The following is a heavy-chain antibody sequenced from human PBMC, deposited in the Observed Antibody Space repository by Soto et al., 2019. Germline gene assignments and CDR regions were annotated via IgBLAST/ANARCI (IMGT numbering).Heavy chain of an antibody. CDR2: IFFTGIT. V-gene: IGHV4-61*01. J-gene: IGHJ6*02. CDR1: GGSVSTGSHN. CDR3: ARDGHGMDV. Sequence: QVQLQESGPGLVRPSETLSLTCTVSGGSVSTGSHNWSWIRRPPGKGLEWIGNIFFTGITHYNPSLNNRVTMSLDTSKNQFSLTVTSVTAADTAVYYCARDGHGMDVWGQGTTVTVSS.